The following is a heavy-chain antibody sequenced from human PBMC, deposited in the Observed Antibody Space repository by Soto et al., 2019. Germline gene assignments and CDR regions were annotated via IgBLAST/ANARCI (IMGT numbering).Heavy chain of an antibody. Sequence: GGSLRLSCAASGFTFSSYAMSWVRQAPGKGLEWVSAISGSGGSTYYADSVKGRFTISRDNSKNTLYLQMNSLRAEDTAVYYCTVKRITIFGVVIIPPDIDYWGQGTLVTVSS. V-gene: IGHV3-23*01. D-gene: IGHD3-3*01. CDR2: ISGSGGST. CDR1: GFTFSSYA. CDR3: TVKRITIFGVVIIPPDIDY. J-gene: IGHJ4*02.